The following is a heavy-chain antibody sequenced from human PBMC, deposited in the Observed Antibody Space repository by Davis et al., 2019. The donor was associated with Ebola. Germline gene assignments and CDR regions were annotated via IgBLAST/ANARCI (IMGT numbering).Heavy chain of an antibody. V-gene: IGHV1-69*04. D-gene: IGHD3-3*01. CDR1: GGTFSSYA. J-gene: IGHJ4*02. CDR3: ARGGESRDFWSARD. CDR2: IIPILGIA. Sequence: SVKVSCKASGGTFSSYAISWVRQAPGQGLEWMGRIIPILGIANYAQKFQGRVTITADKSTSTAYMELSSLRAEDTAVYYCARGGESRDFWSARDWGQGTLVTVSS.